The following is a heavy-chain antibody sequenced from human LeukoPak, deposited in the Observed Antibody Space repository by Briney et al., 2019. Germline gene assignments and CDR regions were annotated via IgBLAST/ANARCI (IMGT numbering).Heavy chain of an antibody. CDR1: GGSISSYY. CDR2: IYTSGST. Sequence: SETLSLTRTVSGGSISSYYWSWIRQPAGKGLEWIGRIYTSGSTNYNPSLKSRITMSVDTSKNQFSLKLSSVTAADTAVYHCARGRTGYQLLPTKKNYDYYYMDVWGKGTTVTVSS. D-gene: IGHD2-2*01. CDR3: ARGRTGYQLLPTKKNYDYYYMDV. J-gene: IGHJ6*03. V-gene: IGHV4-4*07.